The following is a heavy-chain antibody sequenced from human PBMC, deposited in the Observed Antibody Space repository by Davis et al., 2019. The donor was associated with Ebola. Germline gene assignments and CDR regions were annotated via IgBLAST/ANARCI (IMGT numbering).Heavy chain of an antibody. V-gene: IGHV3-48*02. CDR1: GFTLSNFA. CDR3: ASDGSGWTSSGI. J-gene: IGHJ4*01. Sequence: GESLKISCAASGFTLSNFAMHWVRQAPGKGLEWVSYISSSSSTIYYADSVKGRFTISRDNAKNSLYLQMNSLRDEDTAVYYCASDGSGWTSSGIWGQEPWSPSPQ. CDR2: ISSSSSTI. D-gene: IGHD6-19*01.